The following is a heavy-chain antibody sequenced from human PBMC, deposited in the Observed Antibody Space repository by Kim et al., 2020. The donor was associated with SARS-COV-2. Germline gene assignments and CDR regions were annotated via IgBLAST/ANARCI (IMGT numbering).Heavy chain of an antibody. CDR2: IYYSGST. V-gene: IGHV4-30-4*01. Sequence: SETLSLTCTVSGGSISSGDYYWSWIRQPPGKGLEWIGYIYYSGSTYYNPSLKSRVTISVDTSKNQFSLKLSSVTAADTAVYYCARARATSITIFGVVIVHNFDVWGQGTLVTVSS. CDR3: ARARATSITIFGVVIVHNFDV. J-gene: IGHJ4*02. D-gene: IGHD3-3*01. CDR1: GGSISSGDYY.